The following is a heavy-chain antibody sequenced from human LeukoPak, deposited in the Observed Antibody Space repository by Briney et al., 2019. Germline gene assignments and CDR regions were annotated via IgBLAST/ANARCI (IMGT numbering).Heavy chain of an antibody. CDR1: GFTFSSYW. J-gene: IGHJ3*02. D-gene: IGHD3-22*01. V-gene: IGHV3-7*01. CDR3: ARVRVEYYYDSSGYYYVYDAFDI. CDR2: IKQDGSEK. Sequence: PGGSLRLSCAASGFTFSSYWMSWVRQAPGKGLEWVANIKQDGSEKYYVDSVKGRFTISRDNAKNSLYLQMNSLRAEDTAVYYCARVRVEYYYDSSGYYYVYDAFDIWGQGTMVTVSS.